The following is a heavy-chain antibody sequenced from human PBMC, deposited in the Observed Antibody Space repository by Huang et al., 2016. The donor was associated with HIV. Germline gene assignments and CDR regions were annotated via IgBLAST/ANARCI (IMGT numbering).Heavy chain of an antibody. CDR3: ARERMMSWLDDHDAFDI. D-gene: IGHD1-1*01. CDR1: GGSFSGYY. J-gene: IGHJ3*02. CDR2: INHCGRT. V-gene: IGHV4-34*01. Sequence: QVQLQQWGAGLLKPSETLSLTCAVYGGSFSGYYWSWIRQSPGKGLEWIGEINHCGRTNYNPSLKRRLTISVDTSKNQFSLKLGSVTAADTAVYYCARERMMSWLDDHDAFDIWGQGTMVTVSS.